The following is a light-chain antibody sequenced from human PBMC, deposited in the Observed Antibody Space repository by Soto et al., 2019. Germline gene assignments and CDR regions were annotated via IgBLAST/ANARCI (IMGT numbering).Light chain of an antibody. J-gene: IGLJ3*02. CDR1: SSNIGSNY. Sequence: QAVVTQPPSASGTPGQRVTISCSGSSSNIGSNYVYWYQQLPGTAPKLLIYRNNQRPSGVPDRFSGSKSGTSASLAISGRRSEDEADYYCAAWDDSLSGRVFGGGTKLTVL. CDR3: AAWDDSLSGRV. CDR2: RNN. V-gene: IGLV1-47*01.